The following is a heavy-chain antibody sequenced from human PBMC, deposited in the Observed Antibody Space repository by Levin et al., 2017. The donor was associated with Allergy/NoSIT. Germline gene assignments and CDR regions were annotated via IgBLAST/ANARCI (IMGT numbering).Heavy chain of an antibody. CDR2: VNPNYGGT. CDR1: GYTFTGYY. Sequence: ASVKVSCKSSGYTFTGYYMHWVRQAPGQGLEWMGWVNPNYGGTHYAQKFQGRVTMTRDASISTAYLELSRLRSEDTAVYYCARELVAIPSGNYFYGMDVWGQGTTVTVSS. J-gene: IGHJ6*02. V-gene: IGHV1-2*02. CDR3: ARELVAIPSGNYFYGMDV. D-gene: IGHD2-15*01.